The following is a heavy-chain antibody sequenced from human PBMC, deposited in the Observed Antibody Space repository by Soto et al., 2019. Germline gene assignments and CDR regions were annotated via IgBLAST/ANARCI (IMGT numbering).Heavy chain of an antibody. V-gene: IGHV1-18*04. Sequence: QVQLVQSGAEVKKPGASVMVSCKASGYTFTSYGISWIRQAPGQGLEWMGWINANNGNTDYAQNFQGGVTMTTDTSTSTAYMELRSLRSDDTAVYYCATSYDSGFDPWGQGTLVSVSS. CDR3: ATSYDSGFDP. CDR1: GYTFTSYG. J-gene: IGHJ5*02. D-gene: IGHD5-12*01. CDR2: INANNGNT.